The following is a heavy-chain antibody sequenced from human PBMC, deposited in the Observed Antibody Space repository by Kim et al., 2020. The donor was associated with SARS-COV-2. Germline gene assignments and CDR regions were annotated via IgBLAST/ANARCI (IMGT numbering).Heavy chain of an antibody. J-gene: IGHJ4*02. CDR3: ASGYDFWSGYQIDY. CDR1: GFTFSSYG. V-gene: IGHV3-33*01. D-gene: IGHD3-3*01. Sequence: GGSLRLSCAASGFTFSSYGMHWVRQAPGKGLEWVAVIWYDGSNKYYADSVKGRFTISRDNSKNTLYLQMNSLRAEDTAVYYCASGYDFWSGYQIDYLGQGTLVTVSS. CDR2: IWYDGSNK.